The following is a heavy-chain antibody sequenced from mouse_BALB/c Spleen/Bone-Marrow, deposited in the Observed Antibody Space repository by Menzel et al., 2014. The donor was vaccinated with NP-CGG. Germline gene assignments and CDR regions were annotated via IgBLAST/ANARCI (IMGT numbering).Heavy chain of an antibody. Sequence: EVQLQQSGGGLVQPGGSRKLSCAASGFTFSSFGMHWVRQAPEKGLEWVAYISSGSSTIYYADTVKGRFTISRDNPKNTLSLQMTSLMSEDTAMYYCARDEDYAMDYWGQGTSVAVSS. J-gene: IGHJ4*01. CDR3: ARDEDYAMDY. CDR2: ISSGSSTI. CDR1: GFTFSSFG. V-gene: IGHV5-17*02.